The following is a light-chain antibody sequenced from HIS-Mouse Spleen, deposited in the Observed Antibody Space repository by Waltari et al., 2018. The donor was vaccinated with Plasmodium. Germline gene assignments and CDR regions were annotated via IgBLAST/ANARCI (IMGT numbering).Light chain of an antibody. V-gene: IGLV2-23*01. J-gene: IGLJ3*02. CDR2: EGS. Sequence: GQSITISCTGTSSDVGSYNLVSCDQQHPGKAPKLMIYEGSKRPSGVSNRFSGSKSGNTGSLTISGLQAEDEADYYCCSYAGSSTNWVFGGGTKLTVL. CDR3: CSYAGSSTNWV. CDR1: SSDVGSYNL.